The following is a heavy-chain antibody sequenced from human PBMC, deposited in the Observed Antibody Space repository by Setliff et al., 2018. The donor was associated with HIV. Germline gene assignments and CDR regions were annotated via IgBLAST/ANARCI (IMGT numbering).Heavy chain of an antibody. J-gene: IGHJ4*02. CDR1: GGSISSGSYY. Sequence: PSETLSLTCTVSGGSISSGSYYRSWIRQHAGKGLEWIGRIHTSGNTNYNPSLKSRVTISVDTSKNQFSLKLSSVTAADTAVYYCAREGGLDYYDSSGHYSYWGQGTLVTVSS. D-gene: IGHD3-22*01. CDR3: AREGGLDYYDSSGHYSY. CDR2: IHTSGNT. V-gene: IGHV4-61*02.